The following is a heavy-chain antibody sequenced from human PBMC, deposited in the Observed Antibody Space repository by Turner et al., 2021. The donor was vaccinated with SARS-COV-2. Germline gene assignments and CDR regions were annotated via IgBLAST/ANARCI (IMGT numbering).Heavy chain of an antibody. Sequence: EVQLVESGGGLVQPGGSLRLSCAASGFTFSSYWMHWVRQAPGQVLMWVSRIDTDGSTTSYADSVKGRFTISRDNAKNTLYLQMNSLRAEDTAVYYCATSRSFYYWGQRTLVTVSS. CDR2: IDTDGSTT. V-gene: IGHV3-74*01. D-gene: IGHD6-13*01. CDR3: ATSRSFYY. J-gene: IGHJ4*02. CDR1: GFTFSSYW.